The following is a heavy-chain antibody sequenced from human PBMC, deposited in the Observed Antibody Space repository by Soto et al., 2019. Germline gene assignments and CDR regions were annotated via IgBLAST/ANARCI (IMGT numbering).Heavy chain of an antibody. Sequence: PGGSLRLSCAASGFTFSSYGMHWVRQAPGKGLEWVAVISYDGSNKYYADSVKGRFTISRDNSKNTLYLQMNSLRAEDTAVYYCAKDHGWNYDYYYYGMDVWGQGTTVTVS. V-gene: IGHV3-30*18. CDR1: GFTFSSYG. CDR2: ISYDGSNK. D-gene: IGHD1-7*01. J-gene: IGHJ6*02. CDR3: AKDHGWNYDYYYYGMDV.